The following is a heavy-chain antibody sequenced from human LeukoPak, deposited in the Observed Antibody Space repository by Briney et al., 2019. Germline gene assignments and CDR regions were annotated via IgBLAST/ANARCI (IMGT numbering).Heavy chain of an antibody. Sequence: PGGSLRLSCAASGYTFSSYPMSWVRQAPGKGLECVARISEDGSTIHYADSVRGRVTISRDNSKNTLYLQMNTLRPEDTAVYYCGLAVADNNNWFDPWGQGTLVTVSS. D-gene: IGHD6-19*01. CDR2: ISEDGSTI. CDR1: GYTFSSYP. J-gene: IGHJ5*02. CDR3: GLAVADNNNWFDP. V-gene: IGHV3-30*04.